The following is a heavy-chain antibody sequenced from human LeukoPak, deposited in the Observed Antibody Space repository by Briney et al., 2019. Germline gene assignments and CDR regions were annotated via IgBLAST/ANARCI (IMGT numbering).Heavy chain of an antibody. CDR2: ISTTSATI. Sequence: GGSLRLSCAASGFTFSTYNMNWVRQAPGKGLEWISFISTTSATIYYADSVKGRFTISRDNAKNSLYLQMNSLRAEDTALYYCAKDGFLGSGQGYYDSSGYYGYFDYWGQGTLVTVSS. CDR3: AKDGFLGSGQGYYDSSGYYGYFDY. V-gene: IGHV3-48*04. J-gene: IGHJ4*02. D-gene: IGHD3-22*01. CDR1: GFTFSTYN.